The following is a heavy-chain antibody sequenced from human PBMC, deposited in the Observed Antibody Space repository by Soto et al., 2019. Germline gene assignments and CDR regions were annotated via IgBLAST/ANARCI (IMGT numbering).Heavy chain of an antibody. CDR3: ARDWGSPPGPHAFDI. J-gene: IGHJ3*02. CDR2: IYHSGST. D-gene: IGHD3-16*01. Sequence: KTSETLSLTCTVSGDSISSGYYWGWIRQPPGKGLEWIGSIYHSGSTYYNPSLKSRVTISVDTSKNQFSLKLSSVTAADTAVYYCARDWGSPPGPHAFDIWGQGTMVTVSS. CDR1: GDSISSGYY. V-gene: IGHV4-38-2*02.